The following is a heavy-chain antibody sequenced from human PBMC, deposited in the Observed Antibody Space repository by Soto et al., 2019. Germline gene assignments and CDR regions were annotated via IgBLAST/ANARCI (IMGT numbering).Heavy chain of an antibody. D-gene: IGHD1-26*01. CDR1: GYSISSSNW. CDR3: ARREIEGPIDY. Sequence: SETLSLTCAVSGYSISSSNWWGWIRQPPGKGLEWIGYIYYSGTPYYNPSLKSRVTMSVDTSKNQFSLKLTSVTAVDTAVYYFARREIEGPIDYWGQGTLVTVS. V-gene: IGHV4-28*01. J-gene: IGHJ4*02. CDR2: IYYSGTP.